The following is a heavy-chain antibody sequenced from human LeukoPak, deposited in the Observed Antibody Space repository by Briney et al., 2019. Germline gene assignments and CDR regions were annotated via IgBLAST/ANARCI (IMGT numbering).Heavy chain of an antibody. CDR1: GYTFTSYG. J-gene: IGHJ4*02. CDR3: ARDIKLKSSGSYFGY. CDR2: ISTYNGNT. D-gene: IGHD1-26*01. Sequence: ASVKVSCKASGYTFTSYGVTWVRQAPGQGLEWMGWISTYNGNTNYAQKLQGRVTMTTDTSTSTAYMELRSLRSDDTAVYYCARDIKLKSSGSYFGYWGQGTLVTVSS. V-gene: IGHV1-18*01.